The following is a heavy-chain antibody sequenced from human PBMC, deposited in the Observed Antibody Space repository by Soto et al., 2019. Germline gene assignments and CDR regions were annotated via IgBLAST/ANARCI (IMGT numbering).Heavy chain of an antibody. CDR3: ARVLSGGLSSGSTGGLYYFDY. CDR1: GGTFSSYA. CDR2: IIPIFGTA. J-gene: IGHJ4*02. V-gene: IGHV1-69*13. D-gene: IGHD6-19*01. Sequence: SVKVSCKASGGTFSSYAISWVRQAPGQGLEWMGGIIPIFGTANYAQKFQGRVTITADESTSTAYMELSSLRSEDTAVYYCARVLSGGLSSGSTGGLYYFDYWGQGTLVTVSS.